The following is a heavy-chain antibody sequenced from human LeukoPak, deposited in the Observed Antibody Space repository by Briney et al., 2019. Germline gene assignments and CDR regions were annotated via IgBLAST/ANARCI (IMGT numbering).Heavy chain of an antibody. D-gene: IGHD5-24*01. CDR1: GCTFTSYG. CDR2: ISAYNGNT. V-gene: IGHV1-18*01. J-gene: IGHJ5*02. CDR3: AREMATIRGNWFDP. Sequence: ASVKVSCKASGCTFTSYGISWVRQAPGQGLEWMGWISAYNGNTNYAQKLQGRVTMTTDTSPSTAYMELRSLRSDDTAVYYCAREMATIRGNWFDPWGQGTLVTVSS.